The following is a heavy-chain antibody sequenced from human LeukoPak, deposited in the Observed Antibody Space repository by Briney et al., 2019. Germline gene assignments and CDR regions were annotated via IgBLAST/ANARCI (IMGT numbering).Heavy chain of an antibody. J-gene: IGHJ4*02. V-gene: IGHV1-46*01. CDR3: ARDGAVAGGFDY. D-gene: IGHD6-19*01. Sequence: ASVKVSCKASGYTFTSYYMHWVRQAPGQGLEWMGIINPSGGSKSYAQKFQGRVTMTRDTSTSTVYMELSSLRSEDTAVYYCARDGAVAGGFDYWGQGTLVTVSS. CDR1: GYTFTSYY. CDR2: INPSGGSK.